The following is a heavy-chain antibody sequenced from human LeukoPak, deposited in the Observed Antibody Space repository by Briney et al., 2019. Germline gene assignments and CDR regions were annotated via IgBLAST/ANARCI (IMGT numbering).Heavy chain of an antibody. D-gene: IGHD4-23*01. J-gene: IGHJ4*02. CDR2: ISYDGSNK. CDR1: GLTFSSYA. CDR3: ARAATVITPWDY. V-gene: IGHV3-30-3*01. Sequence: GGSLRLSCAASGLTFSSYAIHWVRQAPGKGLEWVAVISYDGSNKYYADSVKGRFTISRDNSKNTLYLQMNSLRTEDTAVYYCARAATVITPWDYWGQGTLVSVSS.